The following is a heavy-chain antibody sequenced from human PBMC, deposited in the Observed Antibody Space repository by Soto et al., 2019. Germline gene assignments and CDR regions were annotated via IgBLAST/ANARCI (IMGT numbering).Heavy chain of an antibody. V-gene: IGHV4-30-4*01. CDR3: ARETYYYDSSGQPRGYYFDY. CDR1: CGSIISGDYY. J-gene: IGHJ4*02. D-gene: IGHD3-22*01. CDR2: IYYSGST. Sequence: SETLSLTCTFSCGSIISGDYYWSWIRQPPGKGLEWIGYIYYSGSTYYNPSLKSRVTISVDTSKNQFSLKLSSVTAADTAVYYCARETYYYDSSGQPRGYYFDYWGQGTLVTVSS.